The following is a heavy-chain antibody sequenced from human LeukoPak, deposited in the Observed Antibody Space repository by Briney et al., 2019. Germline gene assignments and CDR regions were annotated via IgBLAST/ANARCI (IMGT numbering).Heavy chain of an antibody. J-gene: IGHJ3*02. CDR1: DGSISSYY. D-gene: IGHD3-22*01. CDR3: ARRRSYYDSSGYPTDAFDI. V-gene: IGHV4-59*08. CDR2: IYYSGST. Sequence: SETLSLTCTVSDGSISSYYWSWIRQPPGKGLEWIGYIYYSGSTNYNPSLKSRVTISVDTSKNQFSLKLSSVTAADTAVYYCARRRSYYDSSGYPTDAFDIWGQGTMVTVSS.